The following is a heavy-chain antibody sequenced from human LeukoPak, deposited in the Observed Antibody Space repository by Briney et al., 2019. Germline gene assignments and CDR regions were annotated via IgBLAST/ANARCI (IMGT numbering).Heavy chain of an antibody. CDR1: GYTFRGNY. V-gene: IGHV1-18*04. CDR2: ISAYNGDT. D-gene: IGHD4-17*01. CDR3: ARQLNRGYGDYVDN. J-gene: IGHJ4*02. Sequence: ASVKISCKASGYTFRGNYIHWLRQAPGQGLEWMGWISAYNGDTKYAEKFQGRVIMTTDTSTSTAYMEVWSLRSDDTAVYYCARQLNRGYGDYVDNWGQGTLVTVSS.